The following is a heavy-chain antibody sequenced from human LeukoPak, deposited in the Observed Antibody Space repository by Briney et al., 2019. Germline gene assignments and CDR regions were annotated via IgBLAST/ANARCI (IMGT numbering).Heavy chain of an antibody. Sequence: GGSLRLSCAASGFTFSSYAMHWVRQAPGKGLEWVAFIRYDGSNKYYADSVKGRFTISRDNSKNTLYLQMNSLRAEDTAVYYCAKDPGATMSYYYYMDVWGKGTTVTVSS. CDR1: GFTFSSYA. D-gene: IGHD1-26*01. J-gene: IGHJ6*03. CDR2: IRYDGSNK. V-gene: IGHV3-30*02. CDR3: AKDPGATMSYYYYMDV.